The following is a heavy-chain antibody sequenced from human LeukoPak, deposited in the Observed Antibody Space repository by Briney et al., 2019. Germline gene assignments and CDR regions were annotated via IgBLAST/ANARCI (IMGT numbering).Heavy chain of an antibody. Sequence: GGPLRLSCAASGFTFSSYAMSCVRQAPGKGLEWVSAISGSGGSTYYADSVKGRFTISRDNSKNTLYLQMNSLRAEDTAVYYCAKDHASSHQPVGMDVWGQGTTVTVSS. CDR1: GFTFSSYA. J-gene: IGHJ6*02. D-gene: IGHD2-2*01. V-gene: IGHV3-23*01. CDR3: AKDHASSHQPVGMDV. CDR2: ISGSGGST.